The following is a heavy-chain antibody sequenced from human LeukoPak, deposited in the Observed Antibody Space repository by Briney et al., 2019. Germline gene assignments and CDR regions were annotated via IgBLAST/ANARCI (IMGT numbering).Heavy chain of an antibody. CDR3: ARRYCRGGSCFGFALDY. J-gene: IGHJ4*02. CDR2: VGSDGGSV. D-gene: IGHD2-15*01. Sequence: PGGSLRLSCVASGFTFSSFAMSWVRQAPGKGLEWVSNVGSDGGSVYYADSVKGRFTASRDNSRNTLYLQMNSLRAEDTAVYYCARRYCRGGSCFGFALDYWGMGNLVTVSS. CDR1: GFTFSSFA. V-gene: IGHV3-23*01.